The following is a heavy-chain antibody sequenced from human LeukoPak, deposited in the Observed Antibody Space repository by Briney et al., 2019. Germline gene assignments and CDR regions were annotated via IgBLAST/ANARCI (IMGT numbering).Heavy chain of an antibody. CDR1: RYTFTRYG. Sequence: GASVTVSCMASRYTFTRYGISGVRQAPGQRREGMGWISGYNGNTKYAQKLQGRVTMTTDTSKSTAYMEMRRLRSDDTAVYYCARVDIVVVVAATIGSIAFDIWGQGTMVTVSS. V-gene: IGHV1-18*04. CDR2: ISGYNGNT. D-gene: IGHD2-15*01. CDR3: ARVDIVVVVAATIGSIAFDI. J-gene: IGHJ3*02.